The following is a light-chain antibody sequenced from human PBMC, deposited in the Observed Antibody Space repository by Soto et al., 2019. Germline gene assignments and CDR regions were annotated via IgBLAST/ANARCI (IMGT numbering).Light chain of an antibody. CDR1: HSVNSY. CDR2: AAS. J-gene: IGKJ4*01. CDR3: QQSYSTPPT. Sequence: DIQMTQSPSSLSAPVGDRVTIACRASHSVNSYLNWYQQKLGKAPKLLIYAASILQSGVSPRFSGSGSGTEFTLTISSLQPEDFATYYCQQSYSTPPTFGGGTKVDIK. V-gene: IGKV1-39*01.